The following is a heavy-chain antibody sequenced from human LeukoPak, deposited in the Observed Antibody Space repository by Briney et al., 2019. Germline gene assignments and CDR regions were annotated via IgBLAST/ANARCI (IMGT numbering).Heavy chain of an antibody. V-gene: IGHV3-7*01. D-gene: IGHD2-8*02. J-gene: IGHJ3*02. Sequence: GGSLRLSCTASGFTFGDYAMSWVRQAPGKGLEWVANIKQDESEKYYVDSVKGRFTISRDNAKNSLYLQMNNLRVEDTAVYYCARDLYLRLLVPAGDAFDIWGQGTMVTVSS. CDR2: IKQDESEK. CDR1: GFTFGDYA. CDR3: ARDLYLRLLVPAGDAFDI.